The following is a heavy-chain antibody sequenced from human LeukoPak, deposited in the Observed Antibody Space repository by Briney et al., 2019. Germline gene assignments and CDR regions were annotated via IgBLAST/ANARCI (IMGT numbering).Heavy chain of an antibody. Sequence: ASVKVSCKASGGTFSSYAISWVRQAPGQGLEWVGGIIPIFGTANYAQKFQGRVTITADESTSTAYMELSSLRSEDTAVYYCARDSRELYCTNGVCPMDVWGQGTTVTVSS. V-gene: IGHV1-69*13. CDR3: ARDSRELYCTNGVCPMDV. CDR2: IIPIFGTA. J-gene: IGHJ6*02. CDR1: GGTFSSYA. D-gene: IGHD2-8*01.